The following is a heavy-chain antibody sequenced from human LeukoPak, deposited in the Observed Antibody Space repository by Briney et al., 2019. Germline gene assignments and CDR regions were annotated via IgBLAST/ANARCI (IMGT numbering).Heavy chain of an antibody. J-gene: IGHJ5*02. CDR3: ARDGPNVLLWFGELTNNWFDP. CDR2: IKQDGSEK. Sequence: WGSLRLSCAASGFTFSSYWMSWVRQAPGKGLEWVANIKQDGSEKYYVDSVKGRFTISRDNAKNSLYLQMNSLRAEDTAVYYCARDGPNVLLWFGELTNNWFDPWGQGTLVTVSS. D-gene: IGHD3-10*01. V-gene: IGHV3-7*03. CDR1: GFTFSSYW.